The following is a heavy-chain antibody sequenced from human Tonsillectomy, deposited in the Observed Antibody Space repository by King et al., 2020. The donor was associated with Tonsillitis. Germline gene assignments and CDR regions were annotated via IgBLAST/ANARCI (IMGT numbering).Heavy chain of an antibody. CDR2: ISVDNGNI. CDR3: ARAXXSGXYXGAFXY. CDR1: GYXXTXYX. V-gene: IGHV1-18*01. J-gene: IGHJ4*02. Sequence: QLVQSGAEVKKPGASVKVSCKASGYXXTXYXISXVRXAXGXGLEWMGWISVDNGNINYAQKFQGRVTMTTDTSTSTAYMELRSLRFDDTAVYYCARAXXSGXYXGAFXYWGXXILVTV. D-gene: IGHD6-19*01.